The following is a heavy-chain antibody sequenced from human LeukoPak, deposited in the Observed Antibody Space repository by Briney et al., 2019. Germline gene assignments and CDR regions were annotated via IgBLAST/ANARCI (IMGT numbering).Heavy chain of an antibody. CDR2: IYSSGRT. CDR1: GGSISSYY. J-gene: IGHJ4*02. Sequence: PSETLSLTCTVSGGSISSYYWSWIRQPAGKGLEWIGRIYSSGRTNYNPSRKSRLTMSVDPSKNQFSLKLSSVTAADTAVYYCARGFGSSWFSADEYYFDSWGQGTLVTVSS. V-gene: IGHV4-4*07. D-gene: IGHD6-13*01. CDR3: ARGFGSSWFSADEYYFDS.